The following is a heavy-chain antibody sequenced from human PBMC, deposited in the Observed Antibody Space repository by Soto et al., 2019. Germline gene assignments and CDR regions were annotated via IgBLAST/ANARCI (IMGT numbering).Heavy chain of an antibody. CDR2: ISYDGSNK. Sequence: QVQLVESGGGVVQPGRSLRLSCAASGFTFSSYAMHWVRQAPGKGLEWVAVISYDGSNKYYADSVKGRFTISRDNSKNTRYLQMNRLGAEDTAVYYCAREGYCSGGSCWGGFDYWGQGTLVTVSS. CDR3: AREGYCSGGSCWGGFDY. CDR1: GFTFSSYA. J-gene: IGHJ4*02. V-gene: IGHV3-30-3*01. D-gene: IGHD2-15*01.